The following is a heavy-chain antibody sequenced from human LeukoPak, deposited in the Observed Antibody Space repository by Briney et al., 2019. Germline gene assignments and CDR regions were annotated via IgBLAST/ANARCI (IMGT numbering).Heavy chain of an antibody. V-gene: IGHV4-34*01. CDR2: INHSGST. CDR3: ARGSDTAAGLH. D-gene: IGHD6-13*01. J-gene: IGHJ4*02. CDR1: GGSFSGYY. Sequence: KASETLSLTCAVYGGSFSGYYWSWIRQPPGKGLEWIGEINHSGSTNYNPSLKSRVSISVDSSRNQFSLKVSSVTAADTGEYYCARGSDTAAGLHWGQGTLVTVP.